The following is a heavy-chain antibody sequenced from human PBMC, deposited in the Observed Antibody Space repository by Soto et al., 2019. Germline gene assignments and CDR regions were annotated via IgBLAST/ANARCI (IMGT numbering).Heavy chain of an antibody. Sequence: QITLKESGPTLVKPTQTLTLTCTFSGFSLSSTRMAVGWIRQPPGKALEWLALIYWDDDKRYSPFLKSRLTLTKDPSKNQVVLTMSTMDPVDTARYYCAHIVVAGLGYYFDYWGQGTLVTVSS. V-gene: IGHV2-5*02. J-gene: IGHJ4*02. CDR1: GFSLSSTRMA. D-gene: IGHD6-19*01. CDR3: AHIVVAGLGYYFDY. CDR2: IYWDDDK.